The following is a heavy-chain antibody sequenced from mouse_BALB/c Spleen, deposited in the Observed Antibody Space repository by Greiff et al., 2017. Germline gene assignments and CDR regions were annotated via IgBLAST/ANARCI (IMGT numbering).Heavy chain of an antibody. J-gene: IGHJ3*01. CDR1: GFNIKDYY. D-gene: IGHD1-1*01. CDR3: NYYYGSSPFAY. V-gene: IGHV14-4*02. Sequence: VQLKESGAELVRSGASVKLSCTASGFNIKDYYMHWVKQRPEQGLEWIGWIDPENGDTEYAPKFQGKATMTADTSSNTAYLQLSSLTSEDTAVYYCNYYYGSSPFAYWGQGTLVTVSA. CDR2: IDPENGDT.